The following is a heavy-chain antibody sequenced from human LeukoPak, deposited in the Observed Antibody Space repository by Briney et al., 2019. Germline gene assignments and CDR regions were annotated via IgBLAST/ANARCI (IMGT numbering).Heavy chain of an antibody. CDR3: AREGADSSTALDY. D-gene: IGHD3-22*01. Sequence: ASVKVSCKASGYTFTGYYMHWVRQAPGQGLEWMGWINPNSGGTNYAQKFQGRVTMTRDTSISTAYMELSRLRSDDTAVYYCAREGADSSTALDYWGQGTLVTVSS. J-gene: IGHJ4*02. CDR1: GYTFTGYY. CDR2: INPNSGGT. V-gene: IGHV1-2*02.